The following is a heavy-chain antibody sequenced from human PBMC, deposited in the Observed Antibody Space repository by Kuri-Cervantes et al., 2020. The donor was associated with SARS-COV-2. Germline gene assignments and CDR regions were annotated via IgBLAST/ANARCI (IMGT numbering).Heavy chain of an antibody. V-gene: IGHV3-7*03. D-gene: IGHD2-8*01. Sequence: LSLTCAASGLTFSSYWMSWVRQAPGKGLEWVANIKQDGTEKYYVDSVKGRFTISRDNSKSTLYLQMNSLTAEDTATYYCAKRYCSNGVCYHYYYYYMNVWGKGTTVTVSS. CDR2: IKQDGTEK. CDR1: GLTFSSYW. CDR3: AKRYCSNGVCYHYYYYYMNV. J-gene: IGHJ6*03.